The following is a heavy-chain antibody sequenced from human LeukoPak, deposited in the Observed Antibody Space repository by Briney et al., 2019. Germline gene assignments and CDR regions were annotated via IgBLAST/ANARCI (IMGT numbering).Heavy chain of an antibody. CDR2: IIPIFGTA. CDR3: ASGGASGSGWYYFDY. Sequence: SVKVSCKASGGTFSSYAISWVRQAPGQGLEWMGRIIPIFGTANYAQKFQGRVTITTDEFTSTAYMELSSLRSEDTAVYYCASGGASGSGWYYFDYWGQGTLVTVSS. D-gene: IGHD6-19*01. V-gene: IGHV1-69*05. CDR1: GGTFSSYA. J-gene: IGHJ4*02.